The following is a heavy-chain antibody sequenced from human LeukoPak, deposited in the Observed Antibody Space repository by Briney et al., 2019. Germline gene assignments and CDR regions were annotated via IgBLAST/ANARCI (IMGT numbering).Heavy chain of an antibody. V-gene: IGHV4-39*07. CDR2: IYYSGST. Sequence: SETLSLTCTVSGGSISTSNYYWGWIRQPPGKGLEWIGSIYYSGSTYYNPSLKSRVTISVDTSKNQFSLKLSSVTAADTAVYYCARGDARGYSYGHFHFDHWGHGTLVTVSS. CDR1: GGSISTSNYY. D-gene: IGHD5-18*01. J-gene: IGHJ4*01. CDR3: ARGDARGYSYGHFHFDH.